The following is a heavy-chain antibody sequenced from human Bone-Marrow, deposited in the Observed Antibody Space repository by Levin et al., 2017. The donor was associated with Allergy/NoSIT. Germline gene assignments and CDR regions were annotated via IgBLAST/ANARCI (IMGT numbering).Heavy chain of an antibody. CDR3: ARVSEAYPNPSFHY. CDR1: GGSIGSGDYY. J-gene: IGHJ4*02. Sequence: SETLSLTCTVSGGSIGSGDYYWSWIRQHPGKGLEWIGYIYYSGTAYYNPSLRSRATVSVDMSMNQFSLKLSSVTAADTAMYYCARVSEAYPNPSFHYWGQGTLVSVSS. CDR2: IYYSGTA. V-gene: IGHV4-31*03.